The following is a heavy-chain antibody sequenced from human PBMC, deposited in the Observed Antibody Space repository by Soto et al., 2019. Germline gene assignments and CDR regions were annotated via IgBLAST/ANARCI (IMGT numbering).Heavy chain of an antibody. D-gene: IGHD5-18*01. CDR3: ALSGYSYYYYGMDV. Sequence: GGSLRLSCAASGFTFSDHYMDWVRQAPGKGLEWVGRTRNKANSYTTEYAASVKGRFTISRDDSKNSLYLQMNSLKTEDTAVYYCALSGYSYYYYGMDVWGQGTTVTVSS. CDR2: TRNKANSYTT. CDR1: GFTFSDHY. V-gene: IGHV3-72*01. J-gene: IGHJ6*02.